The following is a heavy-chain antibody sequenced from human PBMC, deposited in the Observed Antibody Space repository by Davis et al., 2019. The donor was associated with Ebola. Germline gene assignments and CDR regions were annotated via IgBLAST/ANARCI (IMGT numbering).Heavy chain of an antibody. CDR3: ARSGLSFGVVKNHYGMDV. V-gene: IGHV3-23*01. D-gene: IGHD3-3*01. CDR1: VITFSSYA. Sequence: GESLKISCADSVITFSSYAMTWVRQAPGKGLEWVSAISGSGGTTYYAGSVKGRFTVSRDNSKKTMYLQMNSLRAEDTAVYYCARSGLSFGVVKNHYGMDVWGKGTTVTVSS. CDR2: ISGSGGTT. J-gene: IGHJ6*04.